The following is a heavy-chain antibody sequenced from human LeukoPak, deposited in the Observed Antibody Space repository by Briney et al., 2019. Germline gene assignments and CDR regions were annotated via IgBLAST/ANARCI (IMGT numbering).Heavy chain of an antibody. CDR3: ARGAGSGYFGIFDY. J-gene: IGHJ4*02. CDR2: IYSGGST. CDR1: GFNLFGHW. V-gene: IGHV3-53*01. D-gene: IGHD3-22*01. Sequence: HPGGSLRLSCEASGFNLFGHWMSWVRQAPGKGLEWVSVIYSGGSTYYAGSAKGRFTISRDNSKNTLYLQMNSLRAEDTAVYYCARGAGSGYFGIFDYWGQGTLVTVSS.